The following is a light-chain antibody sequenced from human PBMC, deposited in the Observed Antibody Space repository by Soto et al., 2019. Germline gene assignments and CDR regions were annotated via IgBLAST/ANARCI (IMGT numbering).Light chain of an antibody. CDR1: SSDVGGYNY. J-gene: IGLJ1*01. V-gene: IGLV2-14*01. CDR2: EVS. Sequence: QSALTQPASVSGSPGQSITMSCTGTSSDVGGYNYVSWYQQYPGKAPKLMIYEVSNRPSGVSNRFSGSKSGNTASLTISGLQAEDEADYYCSSNTSSSTYVFGTGTKLTVL. CDR3: SSNTSSSTYV.